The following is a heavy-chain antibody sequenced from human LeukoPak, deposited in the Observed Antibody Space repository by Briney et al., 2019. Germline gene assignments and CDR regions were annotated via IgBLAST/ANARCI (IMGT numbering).Heavy chain of an antibody. CDR3: ARDMGTYYYDSSGSGDY. J-gene: IGHJ4*02. Sequence: SETLSLTCTVSGYSISSGYYWGWIRQPPGKGLEWIGSIYHSGSTYYNPSLKSRVTISVDTSKNQFSLRLSSVTPADTAVYYCARDMGTYYYDSSGSGDYWGQGTLVTVSS. CDR2: IYHSGST. CDR1: GYSISSGYY. D-gene: IGHD3-22*01. V-gene: IGHV4-38-2*02.